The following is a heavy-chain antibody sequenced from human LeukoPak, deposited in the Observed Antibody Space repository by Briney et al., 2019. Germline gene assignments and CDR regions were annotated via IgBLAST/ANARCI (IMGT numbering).Heavy chain of an antibody. CDR3: ARTGDYGGNDY. V-gene: IGHV1-69*05. Sequence: GASVKVSCKASGGTFSSCAISWVRQAPGQGLEWMGGIIPIFGTANYAQKFQGRVTITTDESTSTAYMELSSLRSEDTAVYYCARTGDYGGNDYWGQGTLVTVSS. J-gene: IGHJ4*02. CDR2: IIPIFGTA. D-gene: IGHD4-23*01. CDR1: GGTFSSCA.